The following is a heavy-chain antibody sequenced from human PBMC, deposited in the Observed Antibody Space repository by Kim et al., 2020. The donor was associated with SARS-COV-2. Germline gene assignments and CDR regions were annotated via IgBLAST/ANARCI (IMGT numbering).Heavy chain of an antibody. CDR1: GFTFSSYG. J-gene: IGHJ4*02. CDR3: SRDPDFDWSFADY. Sequence: GGSLRLSCAASGFTFSSYGMHWVRQAPGKGLEWVAVISYDGSNKYYADSVKGRFTISRDNSKNTLYLQMNSLRAEDTAVYYCSRDPDFDWSFADYWGQGTLVTVSS. D-gene: IGHD3-9*01. V-gene: IGHV3-33*05. CDR2: ISYDGSNK.